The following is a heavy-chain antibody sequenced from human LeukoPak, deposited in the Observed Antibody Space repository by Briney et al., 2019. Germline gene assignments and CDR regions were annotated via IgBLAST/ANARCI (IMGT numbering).Heavy chain of an antibody. CDR3: ARDMSSAAY. CDR2: ISSSGSTI. Sequence: GGSLRLSCAASGFTFSRYSMNWVRQAPGKGLEWVSYISSSGSTIYYADSVKGRFTISRDNAKNSLYLQMNSLRAEDTAVYYCARDMSSAAYWGQGTLVTVSS. D-gene: IGHD6-6*01. J-gene: IGHJ4*02. V-gene: IGHV3-48*04. CDR1: GFTFSRYS.